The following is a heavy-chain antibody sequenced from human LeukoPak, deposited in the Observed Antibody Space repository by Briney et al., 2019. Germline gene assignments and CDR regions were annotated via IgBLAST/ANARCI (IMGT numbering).Heavy chain of an antibody. D-gene: IGHD3-10*01. CDR1: GGSISSYY. CDR3: ARHYYGSGNADWFDP. Sequence: SETLSLTCTVSGGSISSYYWSWIRQPPGKGLEWIGYIYYSGSTNYNPSLKSRVTISVDTSKNQFSLRLSSVTAADTAVYYCARHYYGSGNADWFDPWGQGTLVIVSS. V-gene: IGHV4-59*08. CDR2: IYYSGST. J-gene: IGHJ5*02.